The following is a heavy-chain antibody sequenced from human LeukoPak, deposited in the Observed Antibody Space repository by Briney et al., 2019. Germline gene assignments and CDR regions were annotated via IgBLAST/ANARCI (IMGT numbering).Heavy chain of an antibody. D-gene: IGHD3-22*01. J-gene: IGHJ4*02. Sequence: SVKVSCKASGFTFTSSAVQWVRQARGQRLEWIGWIVVGSGNTNYAQKFQERVAITRDMSTSTAYMELSSLRSEDTAVYYCAASPDYYDSSGYSYYFDYWGQGTLVTVSS. CDR1: GFTFTSSA. CDR2: IVVGSGNT. V-gene: IGHV1-58*01. CDR3: AASPDYYDSSGYSYYFDY.